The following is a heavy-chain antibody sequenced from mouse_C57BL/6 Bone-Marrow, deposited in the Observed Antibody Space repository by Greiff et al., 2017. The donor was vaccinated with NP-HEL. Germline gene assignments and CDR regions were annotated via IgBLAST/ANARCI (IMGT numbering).Heavy chain of an antibody. CDR1: GYTFTDHT. CDR3: VSYYYGRGYAMDY. V-gene: IGHV1-78*01. CDR2: IYPRDGST. Sequence: QVQLQQSDAELVKPGASVKISCKVSGYTFTDHTIHWMKQRPEQGLEWIGYIYPRDGSTKYNEKFKGKATLTADKSSSTAYMQLNSLTSEDSAVYFCVSYYYGRGYAMDYWGQGTSVTVSS. J-gene: IGHJ4*01. D-gene: IGHD1-1*01.